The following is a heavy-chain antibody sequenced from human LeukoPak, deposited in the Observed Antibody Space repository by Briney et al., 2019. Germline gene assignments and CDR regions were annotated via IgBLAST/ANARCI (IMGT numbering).Heavy chain of an antibody. CDR1: VYTFTSYG. D-gene: IGHD2-15*01. CDR2: ISAYNGNT. Sequence: ASVNVSCKASVYTFTSYGISWVRQAPGQGLEWMGWISAYNGNTNYAQKLQGRVTMTTDTSTSTAYMELRSLRSDDTAVYYCASSGYCSGGSCLREFDYWGQGTLVTVSS. CDR3: ASSGYCSGGSCLREFDY. J-gene: IGHJ4*02. V-gene: IGHV1-18*01.